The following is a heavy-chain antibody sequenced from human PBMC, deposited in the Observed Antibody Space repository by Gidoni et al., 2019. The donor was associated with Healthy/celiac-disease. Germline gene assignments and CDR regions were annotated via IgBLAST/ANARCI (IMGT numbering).Heavy chain of an antibody. V-gene: IGHV3-21*01. Sequence: EVQLVESGGGLVKPGGSLRLSCAASGFTFSSYSMNWVRQAPGKGLEWVSSISSSSSYIYYADSVKGRFTISRDNAKNSLYLQMNSLRAEDTAVYYCARGVTYKQLAVPYWGQGTLVTVSS. CDR1: GFTFSSYS. CDR2: ISSSSSYI. J-gene: IGHJ4*02. D-gene: IGHD6-6*01. CDR3: ARGVTYKQLAVPY.